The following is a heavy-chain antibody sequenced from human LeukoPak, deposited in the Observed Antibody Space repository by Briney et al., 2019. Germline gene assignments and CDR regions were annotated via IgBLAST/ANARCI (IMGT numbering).Heavy chain of an antibody. D-gene: IGHD3-10*01. CDR3: AHTSYYYGSGSYRRFDP. Sequence: ESGPVLVKPTETLTLTCTVSGFSLSNARMGVSWIRQPPGKALEWLALIYWDDDERYSPSLKSRLTVTKDTSKRQVVLTMTNMDPVDTATYYCAHTSYYYGSGSYRRFDPWGQGTLVTVSS. CDR1: GFSLSNARMG. J-gene: IGHJ5*02. CDR2: IYWDDDE. V-gene: IGHV2-5*08.